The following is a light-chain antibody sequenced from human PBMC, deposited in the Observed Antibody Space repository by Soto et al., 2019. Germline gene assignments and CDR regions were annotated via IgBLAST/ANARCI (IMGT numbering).Light chain of an antibody. CDR2: DVS. J-gene: IGLJ2*01. V-gene: IGLV2-14*03. CDR1: RSDAGGYNY. Sequence: QSALTQPASVSGSPGKSFTISCSGTRSDAGGYNYVSWYQQQPGQAPKLMILDVSNRPSGVSNRFSGSKSCNTDSLTISSLQAEGVGDYYCNSVRKVNSRPFGRGTKLTVL. CDR3: NSVRKVNSRP.